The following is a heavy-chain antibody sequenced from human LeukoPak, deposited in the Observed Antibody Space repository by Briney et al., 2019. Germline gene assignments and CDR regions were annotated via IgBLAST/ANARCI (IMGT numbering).Heavy chain of an antibody. D-gene: IGHD3-10*01. V-gene: IGHV4-39*01. CDR1: GGSTNSGKYY. Sequence: SETLSLTCTVSGGSTNSGKYYWGWIRQPPEKGLEWIGSIYYNGNTYYNPSLKSRVTISLDASKVQFSLKLTSMTAADTAVYSCARLDASLTPGLGSYPDIWGQGMLVTVSS. J-gene: IGHJ4*02. CDR3: ARLDASLTPGLGSYPDI. CDR2: IYYNGNT.